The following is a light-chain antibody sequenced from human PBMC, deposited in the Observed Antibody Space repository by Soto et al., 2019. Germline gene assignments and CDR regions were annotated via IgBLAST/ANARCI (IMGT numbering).Light chain of an antibody. CDR2: AAS. V-gene: IGKV1-39*01. J-gene: IGKJ4*01. CDR1: QSITNY. CDR3: QQSTSSPPT. Sequence: DIQMTQSPSALSASVGDRVTITCRASQSITNYLNWYQHKPGQAPNLLIYAASTLQAGVPSRFSGSGSGTDFTLTISSLQPEDFATYFCQQSTSSPPTFGGGTKVEIK.